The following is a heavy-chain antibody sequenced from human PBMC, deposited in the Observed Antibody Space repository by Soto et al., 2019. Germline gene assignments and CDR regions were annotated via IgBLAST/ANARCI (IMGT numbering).Heavy chain of an antibody. D-gene: IGHD4-4*01. CDR2: IRSKAYGGTT. CDR3: TKGTWYNSNLQVSYYYYGMDV. CDR1: GFTFGDYA. Sequence: GGSLRLSCTASGFTFGDYAMSWFRQAPGKGLEWVGFIRSKAYGGTTEYAASVKGRFTISRDDSKSIAYLQMNSLKTEDTAVYYCTKGTWYNSNLQVSYYYYGMDVWGQGTTVTVSS. V-gene: IGHV3-49*03. J-gene: IGHJ6*02.